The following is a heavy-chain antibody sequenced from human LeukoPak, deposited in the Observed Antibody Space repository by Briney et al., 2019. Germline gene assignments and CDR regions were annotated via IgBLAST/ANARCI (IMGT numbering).Heavy chain of an antibody. V-gene: IGHV3-21*01. CDR3: ARDGARLRGVINYYGMDV. CDR1: GFTFSDYW. CDR2: ISSSSSYI. J-gene: IGHJ6*02. D-gene: IGHD3-10*01. Sequence: PGGSLRLSCAASGFTFSDYWMTWVRQAPGKGLEWVSSISSSSSYIYYADSVKGRFTISRDNAKNSLYLQMNSLRAEDTAVYYCARDGARLRGVINYYGMDVWGQGTTVTVSS.